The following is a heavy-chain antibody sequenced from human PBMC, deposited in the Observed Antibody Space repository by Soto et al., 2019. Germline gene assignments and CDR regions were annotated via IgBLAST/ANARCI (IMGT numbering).Heavy chain of an antibody. Sequence: GGSLRLSFAASGFTFDDYAMHWVRQVPGKGLEWVSGINWNSGSIGYGDSVKGRFAISRDNAKNSLHLQMNSLSAEDTAFYYCVKDESINWYSGHFRHWGQGTLVTVSS. CDR1: GFTFDDYA. V-gene: IGHV3-9*01. CDR3: VKDESINWYSGHFRH. CDR2: INWNSGSI. J-gene: IGHJ1*01. D-gene: IGHD6-13*01.